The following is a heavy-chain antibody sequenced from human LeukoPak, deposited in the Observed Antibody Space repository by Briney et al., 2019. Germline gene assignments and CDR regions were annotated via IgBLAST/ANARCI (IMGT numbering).Heavy chain of an antibody. D-gene: IGHD4-23*01. CDR2: INSDGSST. J-gene: IGHJ4*02. V-gene: IGHV3-74*01. CDR3: ARVGDYGGNPYYFDY. Sequence: PGGSLRLSCAASGFTFSSYWMHWVRQAPGKGLVLVSRINSDGSSTSYADSVKGRFTISRDNAKNTLYLQMNSLRAEDTAVYYCARVGDYGGNPYYFDYWGQGTLVTVSS. CDR1: GFTFSSYW.